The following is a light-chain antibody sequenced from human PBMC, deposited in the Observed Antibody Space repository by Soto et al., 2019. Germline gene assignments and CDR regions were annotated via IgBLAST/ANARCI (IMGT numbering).Light chain of an antibody. J-gene: IGKJ3*01. CDR1: QSISNY. CDR3: QQSYITPRT. CDR2: AAS. Sequence: DIQMTQSPSSLSASVGDRVTITCRASQSISNYLNWYQQKPGKAPKLLIYAASSLQSGVPSRFSGSGSGTDFTLTISILQPEDFATYYGQQSYITPRTFGPGTKVDIK. V-gene: IGKV1-39*01.